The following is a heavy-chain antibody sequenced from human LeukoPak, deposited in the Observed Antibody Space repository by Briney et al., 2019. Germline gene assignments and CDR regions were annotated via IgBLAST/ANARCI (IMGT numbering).Heavy chain of an antibody. CDR1: GFTFNRAW. J-gene: IGHJ4*02. CDR2: TISETDGGTT. D-gene: IGHD3-3*01. CDR3: VADNGVRFLEVDY. Sequence: PGGSLRLSCETSGFTFNRAWMSWVRHSPGKGLEWVGRTISETDGGTTDYAAPVKGRFFISRDDSQQTLYLQMNNLKTEDTAVYYCVADNGVRFLEVDYWGLGTLVTVSS. V-gene: IGHV3-15*01.